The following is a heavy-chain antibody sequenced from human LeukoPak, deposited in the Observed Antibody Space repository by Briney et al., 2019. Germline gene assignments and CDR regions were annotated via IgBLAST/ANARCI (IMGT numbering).Heavy chain of an antibody. CDR3: ARVLSAVAGGFDY. Sequence: SETLSLTCAVSGYSISSGYYWGWIRQPPGKGLEWIGSTYHSGSTYYNPSLKSRVTISVDTSKNQFSLKLSSVTAADTAVYYCARVLSAVAGGFDYWGQGTLVTVSS. D-gene: IGHD6-19*01. CDR1: GYSISSGYY. V-gene: IGHV4-38-2*01. CDR2: TYHSGST. J-gene: IGHJ4*02.